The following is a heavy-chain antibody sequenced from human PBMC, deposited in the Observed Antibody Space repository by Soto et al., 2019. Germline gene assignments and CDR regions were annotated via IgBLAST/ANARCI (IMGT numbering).Heavy chain of an antibody. V-gene: IGHV4-34*01. CDR2: INHSGST. D-gene: IGHD2-8*01. Sequence: PSETLSLTCAVYGGSFSGYYWSWIRQPPGKGLEWIGEINHSGSTNYNPSLKSRVTISVDTSKNQFSLKLSSVTAADTAVYYCARGSVLMVCNWFDPWGQGTLVTVSS. CDR1: GGSFSGYY. J-gene: IGHJ5*02. CDR3: ARGSVLMVCNWFDP.